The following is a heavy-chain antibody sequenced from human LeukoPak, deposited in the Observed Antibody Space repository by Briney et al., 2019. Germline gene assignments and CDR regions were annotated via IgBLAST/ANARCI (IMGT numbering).Heavy chain of an antibody. CDR3: AKYYYDRSAGPFDY. V-gene: IGHV5-51*01. Sequence: PGESLKISCKGSGYSFTSYWIGWVRQMPGKGLEWMGIIYPGDSDIRYSPSFQGQVTISADKSITTAYLQWSSLKASDTAMYYCAKYYYDRSAGPFDYWGQGTLVTVSS. CDR2: IYPGDSDI. CDR1: GYSFTSYW. D-gene: IGHD3-22*01. J-gene: IGHJ4*02.